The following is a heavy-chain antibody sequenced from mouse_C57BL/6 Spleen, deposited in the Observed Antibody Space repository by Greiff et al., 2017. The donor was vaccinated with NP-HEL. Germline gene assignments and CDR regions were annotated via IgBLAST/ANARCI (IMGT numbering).Heavy chain of an antibody. CDR2: IDPSDSYT. CDR1: GYTFTSYW. J-gene: IGHJ2*01. Sequence: QVQLQQSGAELVRPGTSVKLSCKASGYTFTSYWMHWVKQRPGQGLEWIGVIDPSDSYTNYNQKFKGKATLTVDTSSSTAYMQLSSLTSEDSAVYYCARPNYSNYFDYWGQGTTLTVSS. D-gene: IGHD2-5*01. V-gene: IGHV1-59*01. CDR3: ARPNYSNYFDY.